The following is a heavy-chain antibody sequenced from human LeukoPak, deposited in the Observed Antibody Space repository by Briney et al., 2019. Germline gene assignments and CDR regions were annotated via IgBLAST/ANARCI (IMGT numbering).Heavy chain of an antibody. V-gene: IGHV4-34*01. Sequence: SGTLSLTCAVYGGSFSGYYWSWIRQPPGRGLEWIGSIYYTGSTYYNPSLKSRVTISVDTSKNQFSLKLSSVTAADTAVYYCARRDYSRTAFDPWGQGTLVTVSS. CDR1: GGSFSGYY. D-gene: IGHD2-21*01. CDR3: ARRDYSRTAFDP. J-gene: IGHJ5*02. CDR2: IYYTGST.